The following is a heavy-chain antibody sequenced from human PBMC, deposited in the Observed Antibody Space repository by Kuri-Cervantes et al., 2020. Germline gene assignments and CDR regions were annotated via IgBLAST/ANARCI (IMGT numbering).Heavy chain of an antibody. Sequence: ASVKVSCKVSGYTLTELSMHWVRQAPGKGLEWMGGFDPEDGETIYAQKFQGRVTMTRDTSISTAYMELSRLRSDDTAVYYCARVAWQWEQDYWGQGTLVTVSS. CDR3: ARVAWQWEQDY. CDR2: FDPEDGET. D-gene: IGHD1-26*01. V-gene: IGHV1-24*01. J-gene: IGHJ4*02. CDR1: GYTLTELS.